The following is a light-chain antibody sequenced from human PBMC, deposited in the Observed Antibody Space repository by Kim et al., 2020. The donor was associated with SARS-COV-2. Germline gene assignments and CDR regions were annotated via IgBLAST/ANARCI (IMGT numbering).Light chain of an antibody. J-gene: IGLJ2*01. Sequence: SYELTQPPSVSVSPGQTASITCSGDKLGDKYACWYQQKAGQSPVLVIYQDSKRPSGIPERFSGSNSGNTATLTISGTQAMDEADYYCQAWDSSTVVFGVG. CDR2: QDS. V-gene: IGLV3-1*01. CDR3: QAWDSSTVV. CDR1: KLGDKY.